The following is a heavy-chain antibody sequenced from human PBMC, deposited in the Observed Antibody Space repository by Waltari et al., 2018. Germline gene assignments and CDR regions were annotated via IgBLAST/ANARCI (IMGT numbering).Heavy chain of an antibody. J-gene: IGHJ2*01. V-gene: IGHV3-43D*04. CDR3: AKESPGLLMQRDWYFDL. CDR2: ISWDGGST. CDR1: GFTFDDYA. Sequence: EVQLVESGGVVVQPGGSLRLSCAASGFTFDDYAMHWVRKAPGRGLEWVSLISWDGGSTYYADSVKGRSTNSRDNSKNSLYLQMNRLGAEDAALYYCAKESPGLLMQRDWYFDLWGRGTLVTVSS. D-gene: IGHD3-16*01.